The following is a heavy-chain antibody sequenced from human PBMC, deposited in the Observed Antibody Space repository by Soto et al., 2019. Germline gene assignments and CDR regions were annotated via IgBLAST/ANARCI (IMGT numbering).Heavy chain of an antibody. CDR1: GYFFTSYA. D-gene: IGHD4-4*01. CDR2: ISANDGET. J-gene: IGHJ6*02. Sequence: QIHLVQSGGEVKKTGASVRVSCKASGYFFTSYAIGWVRQAPGQGLEWMGWISANDGETYYAPKLQDRLTMTTDTSKSTAYMELRSLRSDDTAVYYCARDGMATVDHYFYGMDVWGQGTTVIVSS. CDR3: ARDGMATVDHYFYGMDV. V-gene: IGHV1-18*01.